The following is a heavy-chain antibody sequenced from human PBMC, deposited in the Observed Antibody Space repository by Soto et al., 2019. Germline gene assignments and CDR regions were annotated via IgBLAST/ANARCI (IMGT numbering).Heavy chain of an antibody. J-gene: IGHJ3*02. CDR1: GGSFSGYY. CDR2: INHSGST. CDR3: ARAIVHCSGGSCQEDFDI. Sequence: SETLSLTCAVYGGSFSGYYWSWIRQPPGKGLEWIGEINHSGSTNYNPSLKSRVTISVDTSKNQFSLKLSSVTAADTAVDYCARAIVHCSGGSCQEDFDIWGQGTMVTVSS. V-gene: IGHV4-34*01. D-gene: IGHD2-15*01.